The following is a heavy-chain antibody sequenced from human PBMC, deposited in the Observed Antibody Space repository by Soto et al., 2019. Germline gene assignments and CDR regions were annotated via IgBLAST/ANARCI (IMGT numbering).Heavy chain of an antibody. CDR3: ARGKWLRSSFDY. CDR1: GGSFSGYY. J-gene: IGHJ4*02. Sequence: QVQLQQWGAGLLKPSETLSLTCAVYGGSFSGYYWSWIRQPPGRGLEWIGEINHSGSTNCNPSLKSRVTISVDTSKNQFSLKLSSVTAADTAVYYCARGKWLRSSFDYWGQGTLVTVSS. CDR2: INHSGST. D-gene: IGHD5-12*01. V-gene: IGHV4-34*01.